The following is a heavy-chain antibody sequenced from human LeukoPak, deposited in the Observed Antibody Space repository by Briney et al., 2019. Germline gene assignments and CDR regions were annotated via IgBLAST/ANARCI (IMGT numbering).Heavy chain of an antibody. V-gene: IGHV4-4*07. CDR1: GASMSNSF. D-gene: IGHD2-21*01. Sequence: SGTLSLTCTVSGASMSNSFWSWIRQPAGKGLEWIGRIYSSGRTNYNSSLKSRVTLSIDTSNNQFSLKLTSVTAADTALYYCARAPAGCGGTCLFDYWGQGTLITVSS. CDR3: ARAPAGCGGTCLFDY. CDR2: IYSSGRT. J-gene: IGHJ4*02.